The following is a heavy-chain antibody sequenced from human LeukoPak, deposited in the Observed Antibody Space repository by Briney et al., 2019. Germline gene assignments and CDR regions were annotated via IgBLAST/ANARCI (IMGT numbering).Heavy chain of an antibody. CDR3: AREGQRSTSYYYYYMDV. CDR2: ISSSGSSI. CDR1: GFTFSDYY. V-gene: IGHV3-11*04. J-gene: IGHJ6*03. D-gene: IGHD6-25*01. Sequence: GSLRLSCAASGFTFSDYYMSWIRQAPGKGLEWVSYISSSGSSIYYADSVKGRFTISRDNAKNSLYLQMNSLRAEDTAVYYCAREGQRSTSYYYYYMDVWGKGTTVTVSS.